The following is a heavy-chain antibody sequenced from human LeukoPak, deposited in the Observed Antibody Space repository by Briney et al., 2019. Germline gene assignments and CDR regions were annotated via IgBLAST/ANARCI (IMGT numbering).Heavy chain of an antibody. CDR3: SRGDYGDYHDAFDI. D-gene: IGHD4-17*01. CDR1: GDSITSGVYS. CDR2: IYYSGNT. J-gene: IGHJ3*02. Sequence: SETLSLTCTVSGDSITSGVYSWSWIRQPPGKGLEWIGYIYYSGNTYYNPSLKSRLTISVDTSKNQFSLKLSSVTAADTAVYYCSRGDYGDYHDAFDIWGQGTMVTVSS. V-gene: IGHV4-30-4*07.